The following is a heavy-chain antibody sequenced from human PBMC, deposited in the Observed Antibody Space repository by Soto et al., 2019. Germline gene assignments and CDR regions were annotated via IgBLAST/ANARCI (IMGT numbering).Heavy chain of an antibody. V-gene: IGHV1-69*01. CDR1: GGSFGNSA. Sequence: QVQLVQSGAEVTKPGSSVKVSCKASGGSFGNSAINWVRQTPGQGLEWLGGFIPVYRTLNYAQKFQGRVTITADESTGTAFMTLSSLASDDTAVYYCSTGVIWIGYFTVDSWGKGTRVTVSS. J-gene: IGHJ4*02. D-gene: IGHD3-3*01. CDR2: FIPVYRTL. CDR3: STGVIWIGYFTVDS.